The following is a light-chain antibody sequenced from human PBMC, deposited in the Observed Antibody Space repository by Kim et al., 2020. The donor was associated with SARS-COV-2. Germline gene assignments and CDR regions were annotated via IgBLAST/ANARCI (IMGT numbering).Light chain of an antibody. Sequence: IVMTQSPLSLPVTPGETASISCRSTQSLLHSSGSQYLDGYLQNPGQTPQLLIYCTSNRTSGVPDRFSGSGAGTYYTLKLSRVEAEDVGVYYCMQALQPPYTFGEGTKLEI. CDR1: QSLLHSSGSQY. J-gene: IGKJ2*01. CDR2: CTS. V-gene: IGKV2-28*01. CDR3: MQALQPPYT.